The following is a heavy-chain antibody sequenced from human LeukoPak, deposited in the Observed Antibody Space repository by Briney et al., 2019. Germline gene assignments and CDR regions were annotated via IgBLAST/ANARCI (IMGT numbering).Heavy chain of an antibody. Sequence: GGSLRLSCAASGFTFSSYSMNWVRQAPGKGLEWVSSISSSSSYIYYADSVKGRFTISRDNAKNSLYLQMNSLRAEDTAVYYCTRGSQVVVPAAALNWFDPGAREPWSPSPQ. CDR3: TRGSQVVVPAAALNWFDP. V-gene: IGHV3-21*01. CDR1: GFTFSSYS. CDR2: ISSSSSYI. J-gene: IGHJ5*02. D-gene: IGHD2-2*01.